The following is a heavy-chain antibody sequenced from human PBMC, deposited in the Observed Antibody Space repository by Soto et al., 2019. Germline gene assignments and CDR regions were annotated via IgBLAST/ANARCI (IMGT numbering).Heavy chain of an antibody. Sequence: QVQLQESGPGLVKPSETLSLTCTVSGGSISSYYWSWIRQPPGKGLEWIGYIYYSGSTNYNPSLKSRGTLSVDTSKNQFSLNLSSMTAADTAVYYCARRYGSSFDYWGQGTLVTVSS. V-gene: IGHV4-59*08. J-gene: IGHJ4*02. CDR3: ARRYGSSFDY. D-gene: IGHD1-1*01. CDR2: IYYSGST. CDR1: GGSISSYY.